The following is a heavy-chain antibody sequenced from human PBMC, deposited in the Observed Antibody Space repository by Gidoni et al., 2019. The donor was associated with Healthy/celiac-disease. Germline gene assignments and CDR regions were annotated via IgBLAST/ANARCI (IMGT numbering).Heavy chain of an antibody. V-gene: IGHV4-59*01. D-gene: IGHD4-17*01. CDR2: IYSSGST. CDR3: ASLDYGGNWYFDY. CDR1: VGSISSYY. J-gene: IGHJ4*02. Sequence: QVQLQESGPGLVKPPETLSPTCTVSVGSISSYYWSWIRQPPGKGLEWIGYIYSSGSTNYNPSLKSRVTISVDTSKNQFSLKLSSVTAADTAVYYCASLDYGGNWYFDYWGQGTLVTVSS.